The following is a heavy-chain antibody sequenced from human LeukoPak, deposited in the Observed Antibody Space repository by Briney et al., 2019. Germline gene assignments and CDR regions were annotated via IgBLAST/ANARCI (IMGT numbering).Heavy chain of an antibody. CDR1: GFTFSSYA. V-gene: IGHV3-30-3*01. Sequence: AGGSLRLSCAASGFTFSSYAMHWVRQAPGKGLEWVAVISYDGSNKYYADSVKGRFTISRDNSKNALYLQMNSLRAEDTAVYYCARDRWGSTSKNFDYWGQGTLVTVSS. D-gene: IGHD2-2*01. CDR2: ISYDGSNK. J-gene: IGHJ4*02. CDR3: ARDRWGSTSKNFDY.